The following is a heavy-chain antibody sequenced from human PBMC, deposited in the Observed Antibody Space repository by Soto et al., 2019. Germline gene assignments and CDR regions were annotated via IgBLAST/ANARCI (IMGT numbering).Heavy chain of an antibody. CDR1: GFTFSSYA. J-gene: IGHJ4*02. CDR3: ARGPIKYSSSWYGNY. CDR2: ISYDGSNK. D-gene: IGHD6-13*01. V-gene: IGHV3-30-3*01. Sequence: VQLVESGGGVVQPGRSLRLSCAASGFTFSSYAMHWVRQAPGKGLEWVAVISYDGSNKYYADSVKGRFTISRDNSKNTLYLQMNSLRAEDTAVYYCARGPIKYSSSWYGNYWGQGTLVTVSS.